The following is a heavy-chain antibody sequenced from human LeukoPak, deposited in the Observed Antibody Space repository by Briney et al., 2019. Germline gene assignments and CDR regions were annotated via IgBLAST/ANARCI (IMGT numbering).Heavy chain of an antibody. CDR2: IYYSGST. Sequence: PSETLSLTCTVSGGSTSSYYWSWIRQPPGKXXXXXXYIYYSGSTNYNPSLKSRVIISLDASKNHFSLKLSSVTAADTAVYYCARALATTGGDNWFDPWGQGTLVTVSS. CDR1: GGSTSSYY. V-gene: IGHV4-59*01. J-gene: IGHJ5*02. CDR3: ARALATTGGDNWFDP. D-gene: IGHD1-1*01.